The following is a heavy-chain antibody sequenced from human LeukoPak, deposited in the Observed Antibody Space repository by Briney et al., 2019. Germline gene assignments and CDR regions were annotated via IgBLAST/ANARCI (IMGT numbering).Heavy chain of an antibody. J-gene: IGHJ4*02. V-gene: IGHV4-30-4*08. Sequence: SETLSLTCTVSGGSISSGDYYWSWIRQPPGKGVEWIGYIYYSGSTYYNPSLKSRVTISVDTSKNQFSLKLSSVTAADTAVYYCARELSVVVPVATFDYFDYWGQGTLVTVSS. CDR1: GGSISSGDYY. CDR2: IYYSGST. CDR3: ARELSVVVPVATFDYFDY. D-gene: IGHD2-2*01.